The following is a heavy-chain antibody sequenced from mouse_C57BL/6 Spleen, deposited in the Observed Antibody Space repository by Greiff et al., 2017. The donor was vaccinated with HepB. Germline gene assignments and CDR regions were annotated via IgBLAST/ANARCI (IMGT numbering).Heavy chain of an antibody. CDR2: ISSGSSTI. V-gene: IGHV5-17*01. CDR1: GFTFSDYG. J-gene: IGHJ4*01. CDR3: ARPYYGYAVDY. D-gene: IGHD1-1*01. Sequence: EVKLMESGGGLVKPGGSLKLSCAASGFTFSDYGMHWVRQAPEKGLEWVAYISSGSSTIYYADTVKGRFTISRDNAKNTLFLQMTSLRSEDTAMYYCARPYYGYAVDYWGQGTSVTVSS.